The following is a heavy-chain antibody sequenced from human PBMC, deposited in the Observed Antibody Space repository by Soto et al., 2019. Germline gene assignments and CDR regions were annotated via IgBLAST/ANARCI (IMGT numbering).Heavy chain of an antibody. CDR2: INAGNGNT. D-gene: IGHD3-9*01. CDR1: GYAFTSYA. J-gene: IGHJ4*02. V-gene: IGHV1-3*01. Sequence: GASVKVSCKASGYAFTSYARHWVRHAPGQRLEWMGWINAGNGNTKYSQQFQGRVTITRDTSASTAYMELSSLRSEDTAVYYCARGALRYFDWAYWGQGTLVTRLL. CDR3: ARGALRYFDWAY.